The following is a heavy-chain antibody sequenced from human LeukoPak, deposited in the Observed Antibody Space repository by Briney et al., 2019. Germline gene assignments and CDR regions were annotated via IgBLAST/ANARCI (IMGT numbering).Heavy chain of an antibody. CDR1: GYTFTSYY. D-gene: IGHD1-26*01. CDR3: ARDQTLEGVAATTEAFHI. J-gene: IGHJ3*02. Sequence: ASVKVSCKASGYTFTSYYMHWVRQTPGQGLEWMGIINPSGGSTSYAQKFQGRVTMTRDMSTSTVYMELSSLRSEDTAVYYCARDQTLEGVAATTEAFHIWGQGTMVTVSS. CDR2: INPSGGST. V-gene: IGHV1-46*01.